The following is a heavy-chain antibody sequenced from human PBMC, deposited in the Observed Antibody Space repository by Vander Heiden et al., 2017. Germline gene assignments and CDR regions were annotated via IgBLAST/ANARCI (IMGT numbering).Heavy chain of an antibody. CDR1: GSTFDDYD. J-gene: IGHJ4*02. CDR3: ARKGHCSSTSCRPFDY. V-gene: IGHV3-9*01. D-gene: IGHD2-2*01. Sequence: EVQLVESGGDLVQPGRSLSLSCAASGSTFDDYDMHWVRQAPGKGLEWVSGITWNSANIHYADSVKGRFTISRDSARNSLHLQMNSLRAEDTALYYCARKGHCSSTSCRPFDYWGQGTLVTVSS. CDR2: ITWNSANI.